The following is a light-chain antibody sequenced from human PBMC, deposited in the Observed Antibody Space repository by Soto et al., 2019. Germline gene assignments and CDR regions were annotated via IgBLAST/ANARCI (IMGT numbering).Light chain of an antibody. V-gene: IGKV4-1*01. CDR2: WAS. Sequence: DILLTRSPDSLAVSLGERATINCKSSQTVLFASNNKNYLAWYQQKPGQAPKLLIYWASARESGVPDRFSGSGSETDFNFTITSLQAEDVAVYYCQQYYTIPITFGGGTKVDIK. J-gene: IGKJ4*01. CDR3: QQYYTIPIT. CDR1: QTVLFASNNKNY.